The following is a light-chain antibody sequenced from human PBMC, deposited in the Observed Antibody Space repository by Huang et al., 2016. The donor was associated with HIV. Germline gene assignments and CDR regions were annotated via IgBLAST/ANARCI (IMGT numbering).Light chain of an antibody. J-gene: IGKJ2*01. CDR2: LGS. CDR3: LQATQIPPT. Sequence: DIVMTQSPLSLPVTPGEPASISCRSSQSLLHSNGYNYLDWYLQKPGQSPQLLISLGSNRASGVPDRFSGSGSGTDFTLKISRVEAEDVGVYYCLQATQIPPTFGQGTKLEIK. V-gene: IGKV2-28*01. CDR1: QSLLHSNGYNY.